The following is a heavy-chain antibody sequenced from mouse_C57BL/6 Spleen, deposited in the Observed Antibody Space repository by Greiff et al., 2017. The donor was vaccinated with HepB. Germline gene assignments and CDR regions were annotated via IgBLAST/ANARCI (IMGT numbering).Heavy chain of an antibody. CDR3: AGHYSNTGGAMDY. CDR1: GYTFTSYW. CDR2: INPSSGYT. V-gene: IGHV1-7*01. D-gene: IGHD2-5*01. J-gene: IGHJ4*01. Sequence: VQLQQSGAELAKPGASVKLSCKASGYTFTSYWMHWVKQRPGQGLEWIGYINPSSGYTKYNQKFKDKATLTADKSSSTAYMQLSSLTYEDSAVYYCAGHYSNTGGAMDYWGQGTSVTVSS.